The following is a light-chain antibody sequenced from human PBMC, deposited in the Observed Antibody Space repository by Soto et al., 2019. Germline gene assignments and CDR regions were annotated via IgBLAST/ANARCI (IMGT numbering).Light chain of an antibody. J-gene: IGLJ2*01. CDR2: EDN. V-gene: IGLV6-57*04. CDR1: SGSIASNY. Sequence: FMLTQPHSVSESPGKTVTISCTRSSGSIASNYVQWYQQRPGSAPTTVIYEDNQRLSGVPDRFSGSIDSSSNSASLTISGLKTEDEADYYCQSYDSSNQVFGGGTKLTV. CDR3: QSYDSSNQV.